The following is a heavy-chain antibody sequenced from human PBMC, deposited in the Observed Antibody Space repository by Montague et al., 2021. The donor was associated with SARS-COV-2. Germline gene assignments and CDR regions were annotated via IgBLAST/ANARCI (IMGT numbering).Heavy chain of an antibody. V-gene: IGHV4-34*01. CDR1: GGSFSGYY. CDR3: ACGEITTRGLIYYGMDV. D-gene: IGHD4-11*01. Sequence: SETLSLTCAVYGGSFSGYYWTWIRQSPRKGLEWIGEINHSGSTNYNPSLKSRVTISVDTSKNQFSLKLSSVTAADTAVYYCACGEITTRGLIYYGMDVWGQGTTVTVPS. CDR2: INHSGST. J-gene: IGHJ6*02.